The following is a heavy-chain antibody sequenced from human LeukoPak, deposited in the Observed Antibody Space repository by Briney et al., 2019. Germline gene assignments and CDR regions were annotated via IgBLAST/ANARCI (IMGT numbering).Heavy chain of an antibody. CDR3: AKDDGSATMGFDS. Sequence: GRSLRLSCAASGFTFSNYAFSWVRQAPGQGLEWMGGIIPIFRTTNYAEQFQGRVTITTDESTNTAYLDLSSLRSEDTAVYYCAKDDGSATMGFDSWGQGTLVSVSS. J-gene: IGHJ5*01. D-gene: IGHD1-26*01. CDR2: IIPIFRTT. CDR1: GFTFSNYA. V-gene: IGHV1-69*05.